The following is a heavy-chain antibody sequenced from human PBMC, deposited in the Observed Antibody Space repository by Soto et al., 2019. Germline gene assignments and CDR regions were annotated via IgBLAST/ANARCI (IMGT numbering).Heavy chain of an antibody. CDR1: GGSISPYY. CDR2: VYYSGNT. J-gene: IGHJ6*03. CDR3: GRKGAAPSYAHYYMDV. V-gene: IGHV4-59*01. D-gene: IGHD6-25*01. Sequence: SETLSLTCTVSGGSISPYYWSWIRQPPEKGLEWIGYVYYSGNTNYNPSLESRVTISVDTSRNRFSLNLTSATATDTAVYYCGRKGAAPSYAHYYMDVWGRGTAVTVSS.